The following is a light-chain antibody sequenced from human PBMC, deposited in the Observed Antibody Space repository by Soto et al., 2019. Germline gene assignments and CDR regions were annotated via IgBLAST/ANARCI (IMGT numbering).Light chain of an antibody. Sequence: QSVLTQPPSVSEAPRQRVTISCSGSSSNIGNNAVNWYQQLPGKAPKLLIYYDDLLPSGVSDRFSGSKSGTSASLAISGLQSEDEADYYCEAWDDRLNGYVFGTGTKVTVL. CDR3: EAWDDRLNGYV. CDR2: YDD. J-gene: IGLJ1*01. V-gene: IGLV1-36*01. CDR1: SSNIGNNA.